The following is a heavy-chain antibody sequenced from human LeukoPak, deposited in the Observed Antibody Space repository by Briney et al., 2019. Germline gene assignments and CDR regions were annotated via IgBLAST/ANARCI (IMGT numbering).Heavy chain of an antibody. J-gene: IGHJ6*03. CDR1: GFTFSKYG. CDR2: VWYDGRNE. D-gene: IGHD2-2*01. CDR3: ARGGGYCSSTSCSYYYYYMDV. V-gene: IGHV3-33*01. Sequence: GRSLRLSCAASGFTFSKYGMHWVRQAPGKGLEWVSLVWYDGRNEDYADSVKGRFTISRDNSENTLYLQMNSLRAEDTALYFCARGGGYCSSTSCSYYYYYMDVWGKGTTVTVSS.